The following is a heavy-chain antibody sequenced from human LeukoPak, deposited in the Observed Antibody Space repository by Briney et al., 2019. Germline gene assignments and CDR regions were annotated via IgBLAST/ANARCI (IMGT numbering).Heavy chain of an antibody. CDR3: ARASYYYDTTGLGAVDI. CDR1: GFTFDDYA. CDR2: ISWNSGTI. D-gene: IGHD3-22*01. Sequence: GWSLRLSCAASGFTFDDYAMHWVRQAPGKGLEWVSGISWNSGTIGYAASLKGRFTISRDDAKNSLFLQMNSLRAEDTALYYCARASYYYDTTGLGAVDIWGQGTRVTVSS. V-gene: IGHV3-9*01. J-gene: IGHJ3*02.